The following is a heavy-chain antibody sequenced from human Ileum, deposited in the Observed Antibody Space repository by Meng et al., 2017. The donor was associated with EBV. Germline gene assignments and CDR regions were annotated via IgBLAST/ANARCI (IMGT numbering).Heavy chain of an antibody. Sequence: QVQLQGSGPGLVDPSGTLALICAVSGDSISSHRWWGWVRQPPTKGPEWIGEIFHVGTGNYNPSLKSRVTISMDTSKNQISLGLTSVTAADTAVYYCVARVGGSYSGFDLWGQGTLVTVSS. J-gene: IGHJ4*02. CDR2: IFHVGTG. V-gene: IGHV4-4*02. CDR3: VARVGGSYSGFDL. CDR1: GDSISSHRW. D-gene: IGHD1-26*01.